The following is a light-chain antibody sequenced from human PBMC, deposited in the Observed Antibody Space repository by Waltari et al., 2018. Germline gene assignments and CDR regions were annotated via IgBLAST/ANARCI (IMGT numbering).Light chain of an antibody. CDR1: QSVSSN. Sequence: EIVMTQSPATLSVSPGERANLSCRASQSVSSNLACYQQKPGQAPRLPIYGASTRATGIPARFSGSRSGTEFTLTISSIQSEDFAVYYCQQYNNWPYTFGQGTKLEIK. CDR3: QQYNNWPYT. CDR2: GAS. V-gene: IGKV3-15*01. J-gene: IGKJ2*01.